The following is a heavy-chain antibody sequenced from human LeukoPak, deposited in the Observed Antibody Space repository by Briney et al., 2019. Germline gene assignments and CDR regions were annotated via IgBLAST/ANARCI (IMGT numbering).Heavy chain of an antibody. Sequence: GGSLRLSCAASGFTFRSYWMSWVRQAPGKGLEWVANIKQDGSEKYYVDSVKGRFTISRDNAKNSLYLQMNSLRAEDTAVYYCARTWIQLWPQAHWGQGTLVTVSS. CDR3: ARTWIQLWPQAH. D-gene: IGHD5-18*01. J-gene: IGHJ4*02. CDR1: GFTFRSYW. V-gene: IGHV3-7*01. CDR2: IKQDGSEK.